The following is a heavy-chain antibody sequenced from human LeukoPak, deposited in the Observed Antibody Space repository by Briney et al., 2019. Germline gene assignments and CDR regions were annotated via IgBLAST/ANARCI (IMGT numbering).Heavy chain of an antibody. D-gene: IGHD2/OR15-2a*01. CDR3: AGERSEYYFDY. J-gene: IGHJ4*02. Sequence: EASVKVSCKASGGTFSSYAISWVRQAPGQGLEWMGGIIPIFGTANYAQKFQGRVTITADKSTSTAYMELSSLRSEDTAVYYCAGERSEYYFDYWGQGTLVTVSS. CDR1: GGTFSSYA. CDR2: IIPIFGTA. V-gene: IGHV1-69*06.